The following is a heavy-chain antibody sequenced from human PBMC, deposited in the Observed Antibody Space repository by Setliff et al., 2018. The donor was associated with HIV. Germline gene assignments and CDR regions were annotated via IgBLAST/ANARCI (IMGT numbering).Heavy chain of an antibody. Sequence: SVKVSCKASGGTFSSYAISWVRQAPGQGLEWMGGIIPIFGTANYAQKFQGRVTITADESTSTAYMELDRLGSDDTAVYYCARVFGVRQAFDNWGQGTLVTVSS. D-gene: IGHD3-10*02. V-gene: IGHV1-69*13. J-gene: IGHJ4*02. CDR2: IIPIFGTA. CDR3: ARVFGVRQAFDN. CDR1: GGTFSSYA.